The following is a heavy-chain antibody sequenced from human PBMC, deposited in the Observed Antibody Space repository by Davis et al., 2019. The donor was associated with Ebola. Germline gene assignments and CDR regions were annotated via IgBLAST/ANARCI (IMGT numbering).Heavy chain of an antibody. CDR1: GYTFSNYW. Sequence: KVSCKGSGYTFSNYWIGWVRQMPGKGLDWMGIIYPGDSDTSYSPSFQGQVTISADKSISTAYLQWSSLKASDTALYYCARGTSLARNFDYWGQGTLVSVSS. V-gene: IGHV5-51*01. D-gene: IGHD3-3*02. CDR2: IYPGDSDT. CDR3: ARGTSLARNFDY. J-gene: IGHJ4*02.